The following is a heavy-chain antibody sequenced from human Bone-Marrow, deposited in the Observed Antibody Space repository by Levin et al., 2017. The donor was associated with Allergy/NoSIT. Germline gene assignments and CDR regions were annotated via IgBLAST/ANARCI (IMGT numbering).Heavy chain of an antibody. D-gene: IGHD6-19*01. CDR3: AREGDSSNPGDFDL. CDR2: ISSSGSTI. CDR1: GFTFSDYY. V-gene: IGHV3-11*01. J-gene: IGHJ2*01. Sequence: GESLKISCAASGFTFSDYYMSWIRQAPGKGLEWVSYISSSGSTIYYADSVKGRFTISRDNAKNSLYLQMNSLRAEDTAVYYCAREGDSSNPGDFDLWGRGTLVTVSS.